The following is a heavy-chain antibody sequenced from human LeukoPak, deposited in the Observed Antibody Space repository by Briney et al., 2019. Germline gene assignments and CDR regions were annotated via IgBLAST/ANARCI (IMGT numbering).Heavy chain of an antibody. CDR3: ARYPSYGASNWYFDL. Sequence: PSETLSLTCTVSGGSISSYYWSWIRQPPGKGLEWIGEIYHSGSTSYNPSLKSRVTISVDKSKNQFSLKLSSVTAADTAVYYCARYPSYGASNWYFDLWGRGTLVTVSS. CDR2: IYHSGST. J-gene: IGHJ2*01. CDR1: GGSISSYY. V-gene: IGHV4-59*12. D-gene: IGHD4-17*01.